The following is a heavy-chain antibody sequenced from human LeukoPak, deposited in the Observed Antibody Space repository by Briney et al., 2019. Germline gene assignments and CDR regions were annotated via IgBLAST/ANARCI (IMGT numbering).Heavy chain of an antibody. J-gene: IGHJ3*02. Sequence: GGSLRLSCAASGFTFSSYWMSWVRQAPGKGLEWVSGISWNSGSIGYADSVKGRFTISRDNAKNSLYLQMNSLRAEDTALYYCAMGPMVRGVMYAFDIWGQGTMVTVSS. CDR3: AMGPMVRGVMYAFDI. D-gene: IGHD3-10*01. CDR2: ISWNSGSI. V-gene: IGHV3-9*01. CDR1: GFTFSSYW.